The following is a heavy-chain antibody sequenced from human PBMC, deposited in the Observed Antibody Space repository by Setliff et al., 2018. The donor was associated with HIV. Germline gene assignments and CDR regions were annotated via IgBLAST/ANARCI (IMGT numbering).Heavy chain of an antibody. CDR1: GGSISSGSYY. V-gene: IGHV4-61*09. CDR2: IYTNGYT. CDR3: ARAPPGIQNDAFDV. J-gene: IGHJ3*01. Sequence: KPSETLSLTCSVSGGSISSGSYYWTWIRQPAGKGPEWIGHIYTNGYTNYNPSLKSRVTISVDTPKNQFSLRLTSVTAADTAVYYCARAPPGIQNDAFDVWGQGTMVTVSS.